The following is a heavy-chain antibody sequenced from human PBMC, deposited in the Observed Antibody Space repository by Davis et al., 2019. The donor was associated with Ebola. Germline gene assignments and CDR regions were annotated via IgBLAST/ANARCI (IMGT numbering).Heavy chain of an antibody. CDR2: VIPILGIT. D-gene: IGHD1-26*01. CDR1: GDTFRRHG. Sequence: SVKVSCKTSGDTFRRHGISWVRQAPGQGLEWLGGVIPILGITNRSQKFRGRLTITADESTTTVYMELNSLRSEDTAVYYCARKSTSSPFDYWGQGTLVTVSS. V-gene: IGHV1-69*10. J-gene: IGHJ4*02. CDR3: ARKSTSSPFDY.